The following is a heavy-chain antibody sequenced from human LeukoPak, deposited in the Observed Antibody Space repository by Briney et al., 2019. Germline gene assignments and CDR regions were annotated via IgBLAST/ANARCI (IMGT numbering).Heavy chain of an antibody. CDR3: AREGLGTVNDAFDI. D-gene: IGHD7-27*01. V-gene: IGHV4-31*03. CDR1: GGSISSGGYY. J-gene: IGHJ3*02. Sequence: SETLSLTCTVSGGSISSGGYYWSWIRQHPGKGLEWIGYIYYSGSTYYNPSLKSRVTISVDTSKNQSSLKLSSVTAADTAVYYCAREGLGTVNDAFDIWGQGTMVTVSS. CDR2: IYYSGST.